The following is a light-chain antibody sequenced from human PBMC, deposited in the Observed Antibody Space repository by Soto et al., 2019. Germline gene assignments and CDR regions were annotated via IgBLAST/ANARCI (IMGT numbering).Light chain of an antibody. J-gene: IGKJ1*01. CDR1: QSVPDTY. CDR2: DTS. V-gene: IGKV3-20*01. CDR3: QQYGRSPVT. Sequence: EIVLTQSPATLSFSLGERATLSCRASQSVPDTYFAWYQQKPGQAPNLLIYDTSTRATGIPDRFSGSGSGTDFAITTKRLVPVYFAMYCCQQYGRSPVTFGQGTKVDI.